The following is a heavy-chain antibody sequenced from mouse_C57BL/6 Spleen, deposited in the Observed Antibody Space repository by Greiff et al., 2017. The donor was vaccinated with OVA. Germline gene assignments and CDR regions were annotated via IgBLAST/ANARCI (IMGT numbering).Heavy chain of an antibody. CDR1: GYTFTSYW. Sequence: QVQLQQPGAELVKPGASVKLFCKASGYTFTSYWMHWVKQRPGRGLEWIGRIDPNSGGTKYNEKFKSKATLTVDKPSSTAYMQLSSLTSEDSAVYYCARMMVYDYDERVFDYWGQGTTLTVSS. V-gene: IGHV1-72*01. CDR3: ARMMVYDYDERVFDY. D-gene: IGHD2-4*01. CDR2: IDPNSGGT. J-gene: IGHJ2*01.